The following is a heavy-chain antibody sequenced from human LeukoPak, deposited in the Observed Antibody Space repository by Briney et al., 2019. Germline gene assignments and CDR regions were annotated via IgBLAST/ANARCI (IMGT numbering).Heavy chain of an antibody. CDR1: GGSISSYY. CDR2: IYYSGST. J-gene: IGHJ3*02. Sequence: SETLSLTCTVSGGSISSYYWSWIRQPPGKGLEWIGYIYYSGSTSYNPSLKSRVTISVDTSKNQFSLKLSSVTAADTAVYYCAISRYYDYVWGSYPRDDAFDIWGQGTMVTVSS. D-gene: IGHD3-16*02. V-gene: IGHV4-59*01. CDR3: AISRYYDYVWGSYPRDDAFDI.